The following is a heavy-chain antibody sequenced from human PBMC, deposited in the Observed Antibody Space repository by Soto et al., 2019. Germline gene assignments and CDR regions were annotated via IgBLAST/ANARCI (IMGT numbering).Heavy chain of an antibody. D-gene: IGHD4-17*01. CDR3: ARHVSTVTTFDY. J-gene: IGHJ4*02. CDR2: TYYSGST. Sequence: SETLSLTCTVSGGSISSYYWSWIRQPPGKGLEWIGYTYYSGSTNYNPSLKSRVTISVDTSKNQFSLKLSSVTAADTAVYYCARHVSTVTTFDYWGQGTLVTFSS. V-gene: IGHV4-59*08. CDR1: GGSISSYY.